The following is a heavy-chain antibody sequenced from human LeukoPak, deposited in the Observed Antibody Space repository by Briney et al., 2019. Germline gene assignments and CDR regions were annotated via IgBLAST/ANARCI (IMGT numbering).Heavy chain of an antibody. Sequence: PGRSLRLSCAASGFTFSSYAMHWVRQAPGKGLEWVAVISYDGSNKYYADSVKGRFTISRDNSKNTLYLQVNSLRAEDTAVYYCARVGSYYGNNYWGQGTLVTVSS. CDR2: ISYDGSNK. V-gene: IGHV3-30*04. D-gene: IGHD1-26*01. CDR1: GFTFSSYA. CDR3: ARVGSYYGNNY. J-gene: IGHJ4*02.